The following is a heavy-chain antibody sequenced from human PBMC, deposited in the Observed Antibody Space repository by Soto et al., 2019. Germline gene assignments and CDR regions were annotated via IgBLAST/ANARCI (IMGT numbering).Heavy chain of an antibody. V-gene: IGHV4-34*01. CDR1: GGSFSGYY. CDR3: ARVDGDYSFYYYYGMDV. CDR2: INHSGST. D-gene: IGHD4-17*01. Sequence: SETLSLTCAVYGGSFSGYYWGWIRQPPGKGLEWIGEINHSGSTNYNPSLKSRVTISVDTSKNQFSLKLSSVTAADTAVYYCARVDGDYSFYYYYGMDVWGQGTTVTVSS. J-gene: IGHJ6*02.